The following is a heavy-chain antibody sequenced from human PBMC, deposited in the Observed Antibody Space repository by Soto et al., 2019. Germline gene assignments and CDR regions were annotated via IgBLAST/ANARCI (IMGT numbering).Heavy chain of an antibody. D-gene: IGHD3-3*01. V-gene: IGHV4-59*08. CDR1: GGSISSYY. J-gene: IGHJ5*02. Sequence: ASETLSLTCTVSGGSISSYYLSWIRQPPGKGLEWIGYIYYSGSTNYNPSLKSRVTISVDTSKNQFSLKLSSVTAADTAVYYCARSYDFWSAKRWFDPWGQGTLVTVSS. CDR2: IYYSGST. CDR3: ARSYDFWSAKRWFDP.